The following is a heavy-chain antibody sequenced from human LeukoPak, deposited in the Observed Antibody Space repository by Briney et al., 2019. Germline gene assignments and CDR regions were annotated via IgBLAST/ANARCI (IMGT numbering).Heavy chain of an antibody. Sequence: SETLSLTCTVSGGSIISYFWSWLRQPPEKGLERIGYIYLSTSTNYNPSLKSRVTISADTSKNQFSLKLSSVTAADTAVYYCARHSAGIAVAGMNYWGQGTLVTVSS. CDR2: IYLSTST. J-gene: IGHJ4*02. CDR3: ARHSAGIAVAGMNY. D-gene: IGHD6-19*01. V-gene: IGHV4-59*08. CDR1: GGSIISYF.